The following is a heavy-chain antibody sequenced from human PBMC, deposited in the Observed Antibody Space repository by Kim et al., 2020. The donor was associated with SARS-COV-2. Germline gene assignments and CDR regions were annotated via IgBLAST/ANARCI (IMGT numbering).Heavy chain of an antibody. Sequence: TGHTKYNPALKSRVTITTDTSKNQFSLKLSSVTAADTAVYYCARGGGVFTYWGQGTLVIVSS. CDR3: ARGGGVFTY. V-gene: IGHV4-34*01. J-gene: IGHJ4*02. D-gene: IGHD2-8*01. CDR2: TGHT.